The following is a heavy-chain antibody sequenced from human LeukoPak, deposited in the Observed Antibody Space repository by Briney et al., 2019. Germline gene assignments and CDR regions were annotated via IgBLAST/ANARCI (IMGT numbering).Heavy chain of an antibody. CDR1: GGTFTSYA. J-gene: IGHJ2*01. CDR3: ASRLTYRIAHLAGYFDL. D-gene: IGHD4/OR15-4a*01. V-gene: IGHV1-69*13. Sequence: SVKVSCKASGGTFTSYAISWVRQAPGQGLEWMGGIIPIFGTANYAQKFQGRVTITADESTSTAYMELSSLRSEDTAVYYCASRLTYRIAHLAGYFDLWGRGTLVTVSS. CDR2: IIPIFGTA.